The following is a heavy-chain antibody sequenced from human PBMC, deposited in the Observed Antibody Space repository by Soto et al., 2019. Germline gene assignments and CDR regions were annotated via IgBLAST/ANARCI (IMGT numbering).Heavy chain of an antibody. CDR1: SGSIRSNTW. CDR3: ARRATAMENFDY. D-gene: IGHD5-18*01. J-gene: IGHJ4*02. CDR2: IFHSEST. Sequence: PSETLSLTCAVSSGSIRSNTWWTWVRQPPGKGLEWIGEIFHSESTNYNPSLKGRATISVDTSKNQFSLKLSSVTAADTAVYYCARRATAMENFDYWGQGTLVTVSS. V-gene: IGHV4-4*02.